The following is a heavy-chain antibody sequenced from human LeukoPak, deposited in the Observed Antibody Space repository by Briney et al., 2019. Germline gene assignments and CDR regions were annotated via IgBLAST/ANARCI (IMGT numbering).Heavy chain of an antibody. Sequence: ASVKVSCKASGYIFTAYDLHWVRQAPGQGLEWMGRIIPNSGATNYAQNFQGRVTLTRDTSISTAYMELSRLSPDDPAVYYCARGISGGFDIWGQGTMVTVSS. CDR1: GYIFTAYD. CDR2: IIPNSGAT. D-gene: IGHD2-21*01. V-gene: IGHV1-2*06. J-gene: IGHJ3*02. CDR3: ARGISGGFDI.